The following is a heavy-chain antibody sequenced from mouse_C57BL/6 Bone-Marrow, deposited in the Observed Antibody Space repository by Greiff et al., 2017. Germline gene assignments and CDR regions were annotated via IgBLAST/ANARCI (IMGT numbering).Heavy chain of an antibody. CDR1: GFTFSNYW. J-gene: IGHJ3*01. CDR2: IRLKSDNYET. V-gene: IGHV6-3*01. Sequence: EVKLMESGGGLVQPGGSMKLSCVASGFTFSNYWMNWVRQSPEKGLEWVAQIRLKSDNYETHYAESVKGRFTISRDDSKSSVYLQMNNLRAADTGIYYCTRLRRGAWFAYWGQGTLVTVSA. CDR3: TRLRRGAWFAY. D-gene: IGHD2-4*01.